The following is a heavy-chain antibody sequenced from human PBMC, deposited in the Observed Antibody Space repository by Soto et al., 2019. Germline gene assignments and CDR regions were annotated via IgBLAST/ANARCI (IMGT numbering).Heavy chain of an antibody. CDR3: AKANYGSGSYYYYYYYGMDV. V-gene: IGHV3-23*01. CDR2: ISGSGGST. J-gene: IGHJ6*02. Sequence: GGSLRLSCAASGFTFSSYAMSWVRQAPGKGLEWVSAISGSGGSTYYADSVKGRFTISRDNSKNTLYLQMNSLRAEDTAVYYCAKANYGSGSYYYYYYYGMDVWGQGTTVTVSS. CDR1: GFTFSSYA. D-gene: IGHD3-10*01.